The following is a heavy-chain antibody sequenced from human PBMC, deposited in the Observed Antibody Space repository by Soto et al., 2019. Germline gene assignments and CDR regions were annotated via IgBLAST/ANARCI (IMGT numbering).Heavy chain of an antibody. CDR1: GLTFSSFA. J-gene: IGHJ4*02. D-gene: IGHD4-17*01. V-gene: IGHV3-48*01. CDR3: TTIRRAVTSLY. CDR2: ISTGGSPI. Sequence: EVQLVESGGGFVQPGGSLRLSCAASGLTFSSFAMNWVRQAPGKGLEWVSYISTGGSPIYYADSVKGRFTISRDNARNSLYLQMNSLRAEDAAVYYCTTIRRAVTSLYWGQGTLVTVSS.